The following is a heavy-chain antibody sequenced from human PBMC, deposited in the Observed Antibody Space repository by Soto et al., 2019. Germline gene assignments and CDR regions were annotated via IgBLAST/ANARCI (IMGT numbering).Heavy chain of an antibody. D-gene: IGHD6-13*01. J-gene: IGHJ4*02. CDR1: GYTLTELS. CDR3: ATLNSSSWSFDY. CDR2: FDPEDGET. V-gene: IGHV1-24*01. Sequence: ASVKVSCKVSGYTLTELSMHWVRQAPGKGLEWMGGFDPEDGETIYAQKFQGRVTMTEDTSTDTAYMELSSLRSEDTAVYYCATLNSSSWSFDYWGQGTLVTVSS.